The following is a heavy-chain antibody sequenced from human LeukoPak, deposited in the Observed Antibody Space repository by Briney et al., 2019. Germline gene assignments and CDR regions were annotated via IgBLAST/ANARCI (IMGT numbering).Heavy chain of an antibody. CDR3: ARDMGRAWYGPPDY. CDR2: ISGSGGST. J-gene: IGHJ4*02. V-gene: IGHV3-23*01. D-gene: IGHD6-13*01. Sequence: PGGSLRLSCAASGFTFTSYWMHWVRQAPGKGLEWVSGISGSGGSTYYADSVKGRFTVARDNSKNTLYLQTNSLRAEDTAVYFCARDMGRAWYGPPDYWGQGTLVTVSS. CDR1: GFTFTSYW.